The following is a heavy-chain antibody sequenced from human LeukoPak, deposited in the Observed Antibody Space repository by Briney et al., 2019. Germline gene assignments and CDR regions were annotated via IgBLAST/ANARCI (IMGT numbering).Heavy chain of an antibody. CDR1: GITLSNYG. Sequence: GGSLRLSCAVSGITLSNYGMSWVRQAPGKGLEWVAGISGSGGSTNYADSVKGRFTISRDNPKNTLYLQMNGLTVEDTAVYFCAKRGVVIRVILVGFHKEAYYFDSWGQGALVTVSS. CDR2: ISGSGGST. V-gene: IGHV3-23*01. CDR3: AKRGVVIRVILVGFHKEAYYFDS. J-gene: IGHJ4*02. D-gene: IGHD3-22*01.